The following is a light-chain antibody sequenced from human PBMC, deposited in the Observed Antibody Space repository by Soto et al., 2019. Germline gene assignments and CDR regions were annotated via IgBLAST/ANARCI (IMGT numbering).Light chain of an antibody. CDR2: AAA. CDR1: QGIRNY. Sequence: DIQMTQSPTSLSASVGDRVPITCRASQGIRNYGAWYQQIPGKAPKLLIYAAATLQSGVPSRFSGSGSGTDFTRTINGLQPEDVATYSCQKYSSVPVFGPGTKVEIK. V-gene: IGKV1-27*01. CDR3: QKYSSVPV. J-gene: IGKJ3*01.